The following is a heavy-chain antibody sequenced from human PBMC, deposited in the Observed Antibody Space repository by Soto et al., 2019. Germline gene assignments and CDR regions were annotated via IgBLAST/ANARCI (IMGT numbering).Heavy chain of an antibody. CDR3: ARHIRDATGSYRLDY. V-gene: IGHV4-59*08. J-gene: IGHJ4*02. Sequence: SETLSLTCTVSGRSISPCDWTWIRQPPGKGLEWLGYIYYSGSTNYNPSLKSRVTISVDTSKNQFSLKLSSVTAADTAVYYCARHIRDATGSYRLDYWGPGTLVTVSS. CDR2: IYYSGST. D-gene: IGHD3-16*02. CDR1: GRSISPCD.